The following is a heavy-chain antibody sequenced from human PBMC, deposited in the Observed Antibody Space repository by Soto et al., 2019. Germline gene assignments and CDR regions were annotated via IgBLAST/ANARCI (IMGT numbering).Heavy chain of an antibody. CDR3: ARDYYKYYDSSGYYRSPAY. J-gene: IGHJ4*02. CDR1: GFALSSYA. V-gene: IGHV3-30-3*01. D-gene: IGHD3-22*01. CDR2: ISYDGSDK. Sequence: GGSLRLSCAASGFALSSYAMHWVRQAPGKGLEWVALISYDGSDKDYADSVKGRFTISRDNSRNTLFLQMNSLRAEDTAVYYCARDYYKYYDSSGYYRSPAYWGQGTLVTVSS.